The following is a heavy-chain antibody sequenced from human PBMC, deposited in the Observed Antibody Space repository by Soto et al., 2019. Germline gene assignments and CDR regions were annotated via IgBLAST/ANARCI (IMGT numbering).Heavy chain of an antibody. CDR2: IYHSGST. J-gene: IGHJ5*02. Sequence: PSETLSLTCTVSGGSSSSYYWSWIRQPPGKGLEWIGYIYHSGSTNYNPSLKSRVTISVDTSKNQFSLKLSSVTAADTAVYYCARVELEPRLSNWFDPWGQGTLVTVSS. CDR1: GGSSSSYY. D-gene: IGHD1-1*01. CDR3: ARVELEPRLSNWFDP. V-gene: IGHV4-59*12.